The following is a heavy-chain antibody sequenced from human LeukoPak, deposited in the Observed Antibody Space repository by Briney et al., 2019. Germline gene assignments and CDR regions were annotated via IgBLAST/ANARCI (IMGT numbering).Heavy chain of an antibody. V-gene: IGHV5-51*01. CDR3: ARRPYYDSNAFDI. Sequence: GESLKISCKGSGYSFTSYRIGWVRQMPGKGLEWMGIIYPGDSDTRYSPSFQGQVTISADKSISTAYLQWSSLKASDTAMYYCARRPYYDSNAFDIWGQGTMVTVSS. J-gene: IGHJ3*02. D-gene: IGHD3-22*01. CDR1: GYSFTSYR. CDR2: IYPGDSDT.